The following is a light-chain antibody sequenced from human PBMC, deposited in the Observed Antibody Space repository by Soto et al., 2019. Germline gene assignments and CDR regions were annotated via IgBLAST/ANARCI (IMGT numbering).Light chain of an antibody. Sequence: EIQMTQSPSILSASVGDRITITCRASQSISGWLAWYQQKPGKAPKLLIYDASSLKRGVTSRFSGSGSGTEFTLTINSLQPDDVATYYCQKYDSYSGKFGQGTKVDIK. CDR2: DAS. CDR1: QSISGW. V-gene: IGKV1-5*01. J-gene: IGKJ1*01. CDR3: QKYDSYSGK.